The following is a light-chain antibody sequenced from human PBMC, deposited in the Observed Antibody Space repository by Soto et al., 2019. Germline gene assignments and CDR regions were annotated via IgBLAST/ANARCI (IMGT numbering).Light chain of an antibody. V-gene: IGLV2-14*01. CDR2: DVS. Sequence: QSVLTQPASVSGSPGQSITISCTGTSSVVGGYNYVSWYQQHPGKAPKLMIYDVSNRPSGVSNRFSGSKSGNTASLTISGLQYEDESDYYCSSYTSSSTHVVFGRGNKVTVL. J-gene: IGLJ2*01. CDR1: SSVVGGYNY. CDR3: SSYTSSSTHVV.